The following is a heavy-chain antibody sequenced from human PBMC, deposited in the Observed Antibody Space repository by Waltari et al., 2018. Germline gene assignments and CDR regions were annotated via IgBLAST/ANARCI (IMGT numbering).Heavy chain of an antibody. Sequence: EVQLLASGGGLVQPGGSLRLSCAASGFTFSTYAMSWVRQAPGKGLEWVSVIYSGGSSTYYADSVKGRFTISRDNSKNTLYLQMNSLRAEDTAVYYCAKQTYGGDGGNWGQGTLVTVSS. J-gene: IGHJ4*02. CDR1: GFTFSTYA. D-gene: IGHD2-21*02. CDR2: IYSGGSST. CDR3: AKQTYGGDGGN. V-gene: IGHV3-23*03.